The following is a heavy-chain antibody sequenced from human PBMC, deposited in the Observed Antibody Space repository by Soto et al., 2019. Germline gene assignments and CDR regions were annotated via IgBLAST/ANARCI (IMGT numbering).Heavy chain of an antibody. D-gene: IGHD1-7*01. CDR2: INPTGGIT. V-gene: IGHV1-46*02. CDR3: ARGGTTNYFYY. CDR1: GYTFNSYY. J-gene: IGHJ4*02. Sequence: QVRLVQSGAEVKQAGASVKVSCKASGYTFNSYYIHWARQAPGQGLEWMGLINPTGGITVYAQKFQGSVTLTGDTSASTIYTEVSSLRSEDTAVYYCARGGTTNYFYYWGQGSLVTVSS.